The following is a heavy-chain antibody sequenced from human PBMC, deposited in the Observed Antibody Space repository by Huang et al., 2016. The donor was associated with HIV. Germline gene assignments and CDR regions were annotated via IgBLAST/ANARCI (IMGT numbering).Heavy chain of an antibody. J-gene: IGHJ4*02. CDR1: GGSLRSDNYY. CDR2: IDYSGST. Sequence: QLQLQESGPGLVKPSETLSLTCTVSGGSLRSDNYYWGWIRQPPGKGREWIGRIDYSGSTYDNPSLKRRVTITVETAKNHFSRRMRSVTAADTAVYYCARLPGSITMIRGVITDPYWGQGTLVTVSS. CDR3: ARLPGSITMIRGVITDPY. V-gene: IGHV4-39*02. D-gene: IGHD3-10*01.